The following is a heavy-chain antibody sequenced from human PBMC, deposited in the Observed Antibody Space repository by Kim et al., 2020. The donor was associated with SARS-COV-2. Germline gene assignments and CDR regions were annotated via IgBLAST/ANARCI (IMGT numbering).Heavy chain of an antibody. V-gene: IGHV3-21*01. D-gene: IGHD6-6*01. CDR1: GFTFSSYS. CDR3: ARGKSIAARLRVLGAFDI. CDR2: ISSSSSYI. J-gene: IGHJ3*02. Sequence: GGSLRLSCAASGFTFSSYSMNWVRQAPGKGLEWVSSISSSSSYIYYADSVKGRFTISRDNAKNSLYLQMNSLRAEDTAVYYCARGKSIAARLRVLGAFDIWGQGTMVTVSS.